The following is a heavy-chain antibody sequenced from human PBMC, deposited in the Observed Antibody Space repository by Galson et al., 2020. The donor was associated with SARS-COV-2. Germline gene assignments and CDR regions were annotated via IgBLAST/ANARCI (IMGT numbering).Heavy chain of an antibody. J-gene: IGHJ3*01. CDR2: INHSGRT. Sequence: SETLSLTCAVYVGSFSDYYWSWIRQPPGKGLEWIGEINHSGRTNNNPSLKSRVIVSVDTSKNQFSLDINSVTAADTAVYYCARGLAHDSVWGSTRSDAFDVWGQGTMVTVSS. CDR3: ARGLAHDSVWGSTRSDAFDV. V-gene: IGHV4-34*01. CDR1: VGSFSDYY. D-gene: IGHD3-16*02.